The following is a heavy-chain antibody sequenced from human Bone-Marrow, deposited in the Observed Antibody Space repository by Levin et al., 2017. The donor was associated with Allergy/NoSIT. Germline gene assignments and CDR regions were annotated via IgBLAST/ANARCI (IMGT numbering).Heavy chain of an antibody. D-gene: IGHD3-3*01. Sequence: PGGSLRLSCVVDGGSLKGYQWTWIRQPPGQGLEFIGEINHSGGPNYNPSLQRRVTMSIDTSKNQISLNLTSVTAADTAVYFCARGRFLQWSLEFFGLDVWGQGTTVFVSS. CDR3: ARGRFLQWSLEFFGLDV. V-gene: IGHV4-34*01. CDR1: GGSLKGYQ. J-gene: IGHJ6*02. CDR2: INHSGGP.